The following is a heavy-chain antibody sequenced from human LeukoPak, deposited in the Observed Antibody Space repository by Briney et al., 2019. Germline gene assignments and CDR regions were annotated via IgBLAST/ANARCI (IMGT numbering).Heavy chain of an antibody. V-gene: IGHV1-69*06. CDR1: GGTFSSYA. Sequence: SVKVSCKASGGTFSSYAISWVRQAPGQGLEWMGGIIPIFGTANYAQKFQGRVTITADKSTSTAYMELSSLRSEDTAVYYCARSLPPRAVAGTWFDPWGQGTLVTVSS. CDR3: ARSLPPRAVAGTWFDP. CDR2: IIPIFGTA. D-gene: IGHD6-19*01. J-gene: IGHJ5*02.